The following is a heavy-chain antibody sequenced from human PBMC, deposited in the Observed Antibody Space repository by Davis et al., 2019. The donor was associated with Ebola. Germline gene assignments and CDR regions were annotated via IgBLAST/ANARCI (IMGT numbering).Heavy chain of an antibody. CDR2: INNDGSDT. Sequence: GESLKISCAASGFSLRDHWMYWVRQTPRKGLVWVADINNDGSDTNYADSVRGRFSIYRDKSKNTLFLQMNSLRVDDTAVYYCARDRHSSGRYLEPRWGRGTPVTVSS. V-gene: IGHV3-74*01. CDR3: ARDRHSSGRYLEPR. D-gene: IGHD6-19*01. J-gene: IGHJ1*01. CDR1: GFSLRDHW.